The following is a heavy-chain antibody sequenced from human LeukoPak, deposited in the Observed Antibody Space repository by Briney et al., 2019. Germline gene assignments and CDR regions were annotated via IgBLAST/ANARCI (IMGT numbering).Heavy chain of an antibody. CDR1: GYTFTGYY. D-gene: IGHD1-26*01. J-gene: IGHJ4*02. Sequence: ASVKVSCKASGYTFTGYYMHWVRQAPGQGLEWMGWINPNSGGTNYAQKFQGRVTVTRDTSISTAYMELSRLRSDDTAVYYCARDGEATPGGDYWGQGTLVTVSS. CDR3: ARDGEATPGGDY. CDR2: INPNSGGT. V-gene: IGHV1-2*02.